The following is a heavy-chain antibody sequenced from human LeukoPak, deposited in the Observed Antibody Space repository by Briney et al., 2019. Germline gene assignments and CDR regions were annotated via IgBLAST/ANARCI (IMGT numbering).Heavy chain of an antibody. D-gene: IGHD3-10*01. V-gene: IGHV3-23*01. CDR3: AKLLWFGELGPYYGMDV. CDR2: ISGSGGTA. Sequence: PGGSLRLSCAASGFTFSIYAMSWVRQAPGKGLEWVSAISGSGGTAYYADSVKGRFTISRDNSKSTLYLQMNSLRAEDTAVYYCAKLLWFGELGPYYGMDVWGQGTTVTVSS. CDR1: GFTFSIYA. J-gene: IGHJ6*02.